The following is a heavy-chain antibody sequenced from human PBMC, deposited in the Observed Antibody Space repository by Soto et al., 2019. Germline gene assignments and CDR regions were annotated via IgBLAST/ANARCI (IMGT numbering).Heavy chain of an antibody. D-gene: IGHD4-17*01. J-gene: IGHJ6*03. Sequence: QVTLKESGPVLVKPTETLTLTCTVSGFSLSNARMGVSWIRQPPGKALEWLALLFSTDEKSYSTSLKSRLTISKDTYKSQVVLTMTNMDPVDTATYYCARIDAYAYYNMDVWGKGTTVTVSS. CDR3: ARIDAYAYYNMDV. V-gene: IGHV2-26*01. CDR2: LFSTDEK. CDR1: GFSLSNARMG.